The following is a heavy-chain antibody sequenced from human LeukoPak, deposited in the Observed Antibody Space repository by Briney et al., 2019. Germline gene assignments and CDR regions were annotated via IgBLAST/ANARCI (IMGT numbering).Heavy chain of an antibody. Sequence: GGSLRLSCAASGFTFSSDSMNGVRQAPGKGLEWVSSISSSSSYIYYADSVKGRFTISRDNAKNSLYLQMNSLRAEDTAVYYCARDPGCSSTSCYYDYWGQGTLVTVSS. CDR3: ARDPGCSSTSCYYDY. D-gene: IGHD2-2*01. J-gene: IGHJ4*02. CDR2: ISSSSSYI. V-gene: IGHV3-21*01. CDR1: GFTFSSDS.